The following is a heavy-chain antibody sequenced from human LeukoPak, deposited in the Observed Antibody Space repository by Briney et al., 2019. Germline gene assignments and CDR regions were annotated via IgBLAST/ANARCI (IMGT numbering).Heavy chain of an antibody. CDR1: GFTFSSYS. V-gene: IGHV3-21*01. CDR2: ISSSSSFI. CDR3: ARGYSSSWYLD. J-gene: IGHJ4*02. Sequence: PGGSLRLSCAASGFTFSSYSMNWVRQAPWKGLEFVSSISSSSSFIYYADSVKGRFTISRDNAKKSLSLQMNSLRADDTAVYYCARGYSSSWYLDWGQGTLVTVSS. D-gene: IGHD6-13*01.